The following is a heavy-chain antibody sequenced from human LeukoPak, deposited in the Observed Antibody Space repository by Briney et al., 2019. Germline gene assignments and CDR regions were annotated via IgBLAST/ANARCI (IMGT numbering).Heavy chain of an antibody. Sequence: ASVKVSCKTSGYTFSGYGISWVRQAPGQGPEWMGWITGNNGNTNYAPSLQGRVTMTTDTSTSTAYMELTSLRSDDTAVYYCARDQRNSGSYRFEYWGQGTLVTVSS. D-gene: IGHD1-26*01. CDR1: GYTFSGYG. V-gene: IGHV1-18*01. J-gene: IGHJ4*02. CDR2: ITGNNGNT. CDR3: ARDQRNSGSYRFEY.